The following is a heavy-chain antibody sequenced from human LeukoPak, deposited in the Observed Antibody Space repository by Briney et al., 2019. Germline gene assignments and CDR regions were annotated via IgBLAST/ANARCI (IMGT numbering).Heavy chain of an antibody. J-gene: IGHJ4*02. D-gene: IGHD4-23*01. CDR3: ARAKGYGGTTIDY. Sequence: PSETLSLTCTVSGGPISRYYWIWIRQSPGKALEGIGYIYYCGSNKYNRCLKSRVNISVDSSKIQFSLKLSSVTAADTAVYYCARAKGYGGTTIDYWGQGTLVIVSS. V-gene: IGHV4-59*01. CDR1: GGPISRYY. CDR2: IYYCGSN.